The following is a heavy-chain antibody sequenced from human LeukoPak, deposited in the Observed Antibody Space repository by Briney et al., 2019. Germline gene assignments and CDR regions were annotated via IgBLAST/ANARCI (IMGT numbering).Heavy chain of an antibody. J-gene: IGHJ6*02. CDR1: GFTFSSCS. CDR3: ARECGLRYFDWSLLDYGMDV. Sequence: GGSLRLSCAASGFTFSSCSMNWVRQAPGKGLEWVSSISSSSSYIYYADSVKGRFTISRDNAKNSLYLQMNSLRAEDTAVYYCARECGLRYFDWSLLDYGMDVWGQGTTVTVSS. V-gene: IGHV3-21*01. CDR2: ISSSSSYI. D-gene: IGHD3-9*01.